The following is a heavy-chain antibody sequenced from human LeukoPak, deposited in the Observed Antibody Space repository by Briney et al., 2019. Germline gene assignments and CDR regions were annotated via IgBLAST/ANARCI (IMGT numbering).Heavy chain of an antibody. CDR3: ARVNFRVAYYYDSSGYADAFDI. V-gene: IGHV4-4*02. CDR2: IYHSGST. J-gene: IGHJ3*02. Sequence: SETLSLTCAVSGGSISSTNWWSWVRQPPGKGLEWIGEIYHSGSTKYNPSLKSRVTISVDKSKNQFSLKLSSVTAADTAVYYCARVNFRVAYYYDSSGYADAFDIWGQGTMVTVSS. CDR1: GGSISSTNW. D-gene: IGHD3-22*01.